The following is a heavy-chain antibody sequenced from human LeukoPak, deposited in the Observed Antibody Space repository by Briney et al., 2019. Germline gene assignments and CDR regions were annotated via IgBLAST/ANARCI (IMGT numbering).Heavy chain of an antibody. Sequence: GGSLRLSCEASGFSFSNYWMSWVRQAPGKGLEWVASIKHDGSEKYYVDSVKGRFTISRDNGKNSLYVQMNSLRAEDTAVYYCARDATYYYDSSGFDYWGQGTLVTVSS. CDR3: ARDATYYYDSSGFDY. D-gene: IGHD3-22*01. CDR2: IKHDGSEK. CDR1: GFSFSNYW. V-gene: IGHV3-7*01. J-gene: IGHJ4*02.